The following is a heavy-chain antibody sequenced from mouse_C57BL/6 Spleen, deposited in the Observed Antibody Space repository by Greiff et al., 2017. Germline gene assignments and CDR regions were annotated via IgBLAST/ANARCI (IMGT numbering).Heavy chain of an antibody. CDR3: AGYDYDVAY. CDR2: ISYDGSN. J-gene: IGHJ3*01. D-gene: IGHD2-4*01. CDR1: GYSITSGYY. Sequence: EVKLMESGPGLVKPSQSLSLTCSVTGYSITSGYYWNWIRQFPGNKLEWMGYISYDGSNNYNPSLKNRISITRDTSKNQFFLKLNSVTTEDTATYYCAGYDYDVAYWGQGTLVTVSA. V-gene: IGHV3-6*01.